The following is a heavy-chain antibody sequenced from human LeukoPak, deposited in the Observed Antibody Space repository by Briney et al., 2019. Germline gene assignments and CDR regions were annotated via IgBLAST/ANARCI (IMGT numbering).Heavy chain of an antibody. CDR1: GFTFDDYA. CDR3: AKDEQQLVLYYFDY. J-gene: IGHJ4*02. V-gene: IGHV3-9*01. Sequence: PGRSLRLSCAASGFTFDDYAMHWVRQAPGKGLEWVSGISWNSGSIGYADSVKGRFTISRDNAKNSLYLQMNSLRAEDTALYYCAKDEQQLVLYYFDYWGQGTLVTVSS. D-gene: IGHD6-13*01. CDR2: ISWNSGSI.